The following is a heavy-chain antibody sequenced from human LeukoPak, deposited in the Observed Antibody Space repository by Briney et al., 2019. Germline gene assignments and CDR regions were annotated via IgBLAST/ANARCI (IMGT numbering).Heavy chain of an antibody. CDR2: ISSSSSYI. D-gene: IGHD6-19*01. CDR3: ATERSSGWYFDY. V-gene: IGHV3-21*01. J-gene: IGHJ4*02. CDR1: GFTFSSYS. Sequence: GGSLRLSCAASGFTFSSYSMNWVRQAPGKGLEWVSSISSSSSYIYYADSVKGRFTISRDNAKNSLYLQMNSLRAEDTAVYYCATERSSGWYFDYWGQGTLVTVSS.